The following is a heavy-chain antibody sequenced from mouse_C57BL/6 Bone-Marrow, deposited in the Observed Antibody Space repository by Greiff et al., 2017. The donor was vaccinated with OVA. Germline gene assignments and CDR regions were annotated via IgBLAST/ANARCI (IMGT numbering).Heavy chain of an antibody. J-gene: IGHJ3*01. CDR3: ARQNDSNYEPAWFAY. CDR1: GFTFSSYT. Sequence: EVQVVESGGGLVKPGGSLKLSCAASGFTFSSYTMSWVRQTPEQRLEWVATISGGGGNTYYPDSVKGRFTISRDNAKNTLYLQMSSRRSEDTALYYCARQNDSNYEPAWFAYWGQGTLVTVSA. CDR2: ISGGGGNT. V-gene: IGHV5-9*01. D-gene: IGHD2-5*01.